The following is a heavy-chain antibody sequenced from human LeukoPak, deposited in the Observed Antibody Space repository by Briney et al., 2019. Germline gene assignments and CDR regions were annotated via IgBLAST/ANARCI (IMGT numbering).Heavy chain of an antibody. J-gene: IGHJ4*02. CDR2: ISYDGNNK. CDR3: ARSRRRELLGTYFDY. V-gene: IGHV3-30*04. D-gene: IGHD1-26*01. Sequence: QPGGSLRLSCAASGFTFSSYAMHWVRQAPGKGLEWVAVISYDGNNKYYADSVEGRFTISRDNSNNTLYLQMNSLRAEDTAVYYCARSRRRELLGTYFDYWGQGTLVTVSS. CDR1: GFTFSSYA.